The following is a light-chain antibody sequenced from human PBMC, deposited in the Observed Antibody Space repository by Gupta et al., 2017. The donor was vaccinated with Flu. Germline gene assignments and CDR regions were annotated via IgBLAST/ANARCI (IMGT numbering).Light chain of an antibody. V-gene: IGKV3-15*01. CDR3: QQYKNWPRT. CDR2: GAS. CDR1: QSVSSN. J-gene: IGKJ1*01. Sequence: PATLSVSPGERVTLSCRASQSVSSNLAWYQQKPGKAPRLLIYGASTRATGIPARFSGSGSGTEFTLTISSLQSEDFAVYYCQQYKNWPRTFGQGTKVEIK.